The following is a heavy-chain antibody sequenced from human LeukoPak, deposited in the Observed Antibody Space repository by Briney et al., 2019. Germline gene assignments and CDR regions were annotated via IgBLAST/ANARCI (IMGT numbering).Heavy chain of an antibody. CDR1: GFTFNNYG. D-gene: IGHD6-19*01. CDR3: AKDPGSGWYESGYYYMDV. J-gene: IGHJ6*03. V-gene: IGHV3-30*02. CDR2: IWYDGSNT. Sequence: PGGSLRLSCAASGFTFNNYGMHWVRQAPGKGLEWVAVIWYDGSNTYYADSVKGRFTISRDDSRNTLYLQMNSLRAEDTAVYYCAKDPGSGWYESGYYYMDVWGKGTTVTVSS.